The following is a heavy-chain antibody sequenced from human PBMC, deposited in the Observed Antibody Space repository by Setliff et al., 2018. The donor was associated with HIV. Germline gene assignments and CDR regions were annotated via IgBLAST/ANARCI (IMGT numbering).Heavy chain of an antibody. CDR2: ISAYNGNT. Sequence: GASVKVSCKASGYSFINYGISWVRQAPGQGLEWMGWISAYNGNTDYAPRLLGRVTMTIDTSTSRAYMELKSLTSDDTAAYFCARLGSGWSDSYYYAMDVWGQGTTVTVSS. J-gene: IGHJ6*02. V-gene: IGHV1-18*01. CDR3: ARLGSGWSDSYYYAMDV. CDR1: GYSFINYG. D-gene: IGHD6-19*01.